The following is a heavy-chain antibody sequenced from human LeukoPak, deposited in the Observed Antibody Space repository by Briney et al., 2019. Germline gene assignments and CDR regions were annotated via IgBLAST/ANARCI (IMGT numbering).Heavy chain of an antibody. CDR1: GYTFTGYY. CDR2: INPNSGGT. J-gene: IGHJ4*02. V-gene: IGHV1-2*06. CDR3: AHGSSGYPIFDY. Sequence: ASVKVSFKASGYTFTGYYMHWVRQAPGQGLEWMGRINPNSGGTNYAQKFQGRVTMTRDTSISTAYMELSRLRSDDTAVYYCAHGSSGYPIFDYWGQGTLVTVSS. D-gene: IGHD3-22*01.